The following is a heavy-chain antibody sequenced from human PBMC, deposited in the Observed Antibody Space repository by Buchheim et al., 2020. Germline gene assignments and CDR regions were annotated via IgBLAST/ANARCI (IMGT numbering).Heavy chain of an antibody. CDR2: IYSGGST. CDR3: ARRCDSDCSDAFDI. J-gene: IGHJ3*02. CDR1: GLTVSTSY. V-gene: IGHV3-66*01. Sequence: EVQLVESGGGLVQPGGSLRLSCAASGLTVSTSYMSWVRQAPGKGLEWVSIIYSGGSTYHADSVKGRFTISRDKSKNTLYLQMNSLRVEDTAVYYCARRCDSDCSDAFDIWGQGT. D-gene: IGHD2-21*02.